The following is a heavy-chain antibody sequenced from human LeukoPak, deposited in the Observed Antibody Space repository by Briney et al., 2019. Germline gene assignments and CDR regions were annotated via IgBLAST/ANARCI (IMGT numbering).Heavy chain of an antibody. J-gene: IGHJ4*02. V-gene: IGHV3-20*01. Sequence: GSLRLSCAASGFTFDDYGMSWVRQAPGKGLEWVSGINWNGGSTGYADSVKGRFTISRDNAKNSLYLQMNSLRAEDTALYHCARGSGSGSPIDYWGQGTLATVSS. CDR3: ARGSGSGSPIDY. D-gene: IGHD3-10*01. CDR2: INWNGGST. CDR1: GFTFDDYG.